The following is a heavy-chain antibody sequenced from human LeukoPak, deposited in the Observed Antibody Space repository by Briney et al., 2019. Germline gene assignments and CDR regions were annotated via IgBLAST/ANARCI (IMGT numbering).Heavy chain of an antibody. J-gene: IGHJ4*02. D-gene: IGHD3-16*02. CDR3: ARLGVWGSYRYSSVGDY. CDR2: IYPGASDT. V-gene: IGHV5-51*01. Sequence: GESLKISCKGSGYSFTSYWIGWVRQMPGKGLEWMGIIYPGASDTRYSPSFQGQVTTSADKSMSTAYLQWSSLKASDTAMYYCARLGVWGSYRYSSVGDYWGQGTLVTVSS. CDR1: GYSFTSYW.